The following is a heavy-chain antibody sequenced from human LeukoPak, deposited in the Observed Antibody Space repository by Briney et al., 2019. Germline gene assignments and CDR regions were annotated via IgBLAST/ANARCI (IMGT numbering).Heavy chain of an antibody. J-gene: IGHJ4*02. V-gene: IGHV3-30*04. D-gene: IGHD6-19*01. Sequence: GGSLRLSCAASGFTFSRYVIHWVRQAPGKGLEWVAIISYDGSNEYYADSVKGRFTISRDNAKNSLYLQMNSLRAEDTALYYCAKDFGDSSGWFYFDYWGQGTLVTVSS. CDR2: ISYDGSNE. CDR1: GFTFSRYV. CDR3: AKDFGDSSGWFYFDY.